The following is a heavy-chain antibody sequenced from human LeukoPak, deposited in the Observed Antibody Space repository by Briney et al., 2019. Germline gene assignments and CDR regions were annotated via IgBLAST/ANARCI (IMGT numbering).Heavy chain of an antibody. D-gene: IGHD3-10*01. CDR2: INAGNGNT. J-gene: IGHJ4*02. CDR3: ARLELWFGESDY. CDR1: GYTFTSYA. V-gene: IGHV1-3*01. Sequence: ASVKVSCKASGYTFTSYAMHWVRQAPGQRLEWMGWINAGNGNTKYSQKFQGRVTMTRNTSISTAYMELSSLRSEDTAAYYCARLELWFGESDYWGQGTLVTVSS.